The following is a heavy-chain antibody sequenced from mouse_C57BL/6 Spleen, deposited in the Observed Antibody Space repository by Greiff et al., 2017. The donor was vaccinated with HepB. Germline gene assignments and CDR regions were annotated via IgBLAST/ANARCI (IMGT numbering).Heavy chain of an antibody. D-gene: IGHD4-1*01. J-gene: IGHJ2*01. CDR2: INPYNGGT. CDR1: GYTFTDYY. CDR3: ARPNWDEDYFDY. Sequence: EVKLVESGPVLVKPGASVKMSCKASGYTFTDYYMNWVKQSHGKSLEWIGVINPYNGGTSYNQKFKGKATLTVDKSSSTAYMELNSLTAEDSAVYYCARPNWDEDYFDYWGQGTTLTVSS. V-gene: IGHV1-19*01.